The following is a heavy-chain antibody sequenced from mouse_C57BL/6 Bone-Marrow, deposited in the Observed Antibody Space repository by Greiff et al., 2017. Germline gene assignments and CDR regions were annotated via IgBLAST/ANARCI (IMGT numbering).Heavy chain of an antibody. CDR1: GFTFTDYY. J-gene: IGHJ3*01. CDR3: VRYGNYCGFGY. V-gene: IGHV7-3*01. CDR2: IRHKGNGYTT. Sequence: EVHLVESGGGLVQPGGSLSLSCAASGFTFTDYYMSWVRQPPGKALEWLGFIRHKGNGYTTEYSAAVKGRFTISRDKSQTILYLQMNAQSAGDSATDYCVRYGNYCGFGYWGQGTLVTVSA. D-gene: IGHD2-1*01.